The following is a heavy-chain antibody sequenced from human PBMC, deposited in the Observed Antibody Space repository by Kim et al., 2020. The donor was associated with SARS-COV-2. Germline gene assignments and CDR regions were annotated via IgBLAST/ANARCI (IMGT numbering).Heavy chain of an antibody. Sequence: SETLSLTCAVYGGSFSGYYWSWIRQPPGKGLEWIGEINHSGSTNYNPSLKSRVTISVDTSKNQFSLKLSSVTAADTAVYYCARGGTRVMVRGVRTWFDPWGQGTLVTVSS. CDR1: GGSFSGYY. D-gene: IGHD3-10*01. CDR3: ARGGTRVMVRGVRTWFDP. V-gene: IGHV4-34*01. J-gene: IGHJ5*02. CDR2: INHSGST.